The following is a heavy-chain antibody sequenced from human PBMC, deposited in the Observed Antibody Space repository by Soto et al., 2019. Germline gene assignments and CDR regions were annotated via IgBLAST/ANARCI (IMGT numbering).Heavy chain of an antibody. CDR3: AKGVDILEVPASTGHFDY. Sequence: EVQLLESGGGLVQPGGSLRLSCAASGFTFSSYAMSWVRQAPGKGLEWVSAISGSGGNTYYADSVKGRFTISRDNSQTTLYRKMNSLRAEDTAVYYCAKGVDILEVPASTGHFDYWGQGTLVTVSS. CDR1: GFTFSSYA. CDR2: ISGSGGNT. D-gene: IGHD2-2*01. V-gene: IGHV3-23*01. J-gene: IGHJ4*02.